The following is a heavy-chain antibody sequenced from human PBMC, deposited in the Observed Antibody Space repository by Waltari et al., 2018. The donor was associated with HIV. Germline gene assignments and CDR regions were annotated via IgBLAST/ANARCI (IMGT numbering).Heavy chain of an antibody. CDR1: GFPFRHTW. CDR2: IKKKSEDETR. CDR3: TTVSSGWYGGWFDS. V-gene: IGHV3-15*01. Sequence: VHLVESGGDLVTPGGPLRLPCETPGFPFRHTWLPRVRQAPGKGLEWVGRIKKKSEDETRDYATPVRGRFTISRDDRQNTVYLEMNRLKTEDTGLYYCTTVSSGWYGGWFDSWGQGTLVIVSS. D-gene: IGHD6-19*01. J-gene: IGHJ5*01.